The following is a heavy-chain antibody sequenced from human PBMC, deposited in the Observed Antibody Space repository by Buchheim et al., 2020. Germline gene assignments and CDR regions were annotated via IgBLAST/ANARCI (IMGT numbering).Heavy chain of an antibody. D-gene: IGHD2-2*01. CDR1: GFTFSSYS. CDR2: ISSSSSTI. J-gene: IGHJ4*02. Sequence: EVQLVESGGGLVQPGGSLRLSCAASGFTFSSYSMNWVRQAPGKGLEWVSYISSSSSTIYYADSVKGRFTISRDNAKNSLYLQMNSLRAEDTAVYYCARVGTSVPAAIDYFDYWGQGTL. V-gene: IGHV3-48*01. CDR3: ARVGTSVPAAIDYFDY.